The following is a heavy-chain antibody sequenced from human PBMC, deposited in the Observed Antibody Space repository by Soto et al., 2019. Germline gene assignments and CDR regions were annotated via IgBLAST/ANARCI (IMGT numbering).Heavy chain of an antibody. CDR3: ARGHGGITIFGAPGHFDY. D-gene: IGHD3-3*01. J-gene: IGHJ4*02. CDR2: VHYSGST. V-gene: IGHV4-39*01. Sequence: LSLTCTVSGGSISSSSYYWGWIRQPPGKGLEWIGSVHYSGSTYYNPSLKSRVTISVDTSKNQFSLKLSSVTAADTAVCYCARGHGGITIFGAPGHFDYWGQGTLVTVSS. CDR1: GGSISSSSYY.